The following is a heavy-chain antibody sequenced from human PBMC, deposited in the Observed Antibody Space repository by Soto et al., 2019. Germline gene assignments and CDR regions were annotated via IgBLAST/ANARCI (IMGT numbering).Heavy chain of an antibody. Sequence: SQTLSLTCVISGDSVSSNSAAWNWIRQSPSRGLEWLGRTYYRSKWYNDYAVSVKSRITINPDTSKNQFSLQLNSVTPEDTAVYYCARETYCSGGSCYSGVYYYYYMDVWGKGTTVTVSS. CDR2: TYYRSKWYN. V-gene: IGHV6-1*01. CDR3: ARETYCSGGSCYSGVYYYYYMDV. CDR1: GDSVSSNSAA. J-gene: IGHJ6*03. D-gene: IGHD2-15*01.